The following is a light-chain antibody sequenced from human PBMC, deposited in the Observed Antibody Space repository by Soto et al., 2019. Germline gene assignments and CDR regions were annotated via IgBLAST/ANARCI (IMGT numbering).Light chain of an antibody. J-gene: IGKJ2*01. CDR1: QSVTSDY. CDR3: HHYGYGRDT. Sequence: EIVLTQSPGSLSLSPGERATLSCRASQSVTSDYLAWYQLKPGQAPRLLIYAASRRATGIPDRFSGSGSGTDFTLTINRLEPEDFAVYSCHHYGYGRDTFCQGTKLEIK. CDR2: AAS. V-gene: IGKV3-20*01.